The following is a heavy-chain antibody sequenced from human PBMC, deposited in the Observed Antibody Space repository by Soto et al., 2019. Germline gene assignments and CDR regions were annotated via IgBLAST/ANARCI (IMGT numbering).Heavy chain of an antibody. V-gene: IGHV3-30*04. CDR2: VSFDGNRQ. D-gene: IGHD2-2*01. J-gene: IGHJ4*02. Sequence: QVQLVESGGGVVQPGKSLTLSCAASGFTFSSFAMHWVRQPPGKGLEWVAVVSFDGNRQYFSDSVKGRLTISRDNAKNTVSLHMNRLRDDDSALYYCARRHREVPALIGDYFDYWGQGTLVTVSS. CDR1: GFTFSSFA. CDR3: ARRHREVPALIGDYFDY.